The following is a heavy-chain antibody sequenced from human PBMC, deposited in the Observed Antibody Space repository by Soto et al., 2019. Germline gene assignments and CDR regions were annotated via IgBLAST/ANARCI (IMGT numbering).Heavy chain of an antibody. D-gene: IGHD3-10*01. CDR3: ATPKRGYYGSGSYSYFDY. Sequence: SETLSLTCAVYGGSFSGYQWSWIRQPPGKGLEWIGEINHSGSTNYNPSLKSRVTISVDTSKNQFSLKLSSVTAADTAVYYCATPKRGYYGSGSYSYFDYWGQGTLVPVSP. V-gene: IGHV4-34*01. CDR1: GGSFSGYQ. J-gene: IGHJ4*02. CDR2: INHSGST.